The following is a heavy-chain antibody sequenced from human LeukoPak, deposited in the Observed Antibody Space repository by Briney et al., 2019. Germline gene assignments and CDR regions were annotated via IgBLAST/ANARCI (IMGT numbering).Heavy chain of an antibody. D-gene: IGHD3-10*01. Sequence: SETLSLTCAVSGYSISSGYYWGWIRQPPGKGLEWIGSIYHSGSTYYNPSLKSRVTISVDTSKNQFSLKLSSVTAADTAVYYCARDQGVPPQAWFGELSATPPYYGMDVWGKGTTVTVSS. J-gene: IGHJ6*04. CDR1: GYSISSGYY. CDR2: IYHSGST. V-gene: IGHV4-38-2*02. CDR3: ARDQGVPPQAWFGELSATPPYYGMDV.